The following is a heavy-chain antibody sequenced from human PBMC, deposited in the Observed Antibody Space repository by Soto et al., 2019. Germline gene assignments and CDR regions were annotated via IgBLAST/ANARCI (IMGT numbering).Heavy chain of an antibody. D-gene: IGHD4-4*01. V-gene: IGHV2-5*02. CDR2: IYWDDDK. CDR1: GFSLSTSGVG. Sequence: QITLKESGPTLVKPTQTLTLTCTFSGFSLSTSGVGVGWIRQPPGKALEWLALIYWDDDKPYSPSMKSRLTITNDTSNNQVVLTMTNMDPVDTATYYCAHGPGGNSYFDYWGQGTLVTVSS. J-gene: IGHJ4*02. CDR3: AHGPGGNSYFDY.